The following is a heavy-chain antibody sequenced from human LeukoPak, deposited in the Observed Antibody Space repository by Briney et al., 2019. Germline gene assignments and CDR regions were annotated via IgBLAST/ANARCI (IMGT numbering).Heavy chain of an antibody. CDR2: IKSKTDGGTA. CDR3: TTADSSGRFLIDY. J-gene: IGHJ4*02. Sequence: GGSLRLSCAASGFAFTNAWMNWVRQAPGKGLEWVGRIKSKTDGGTADYAAPVKGRFTISRDDSKNTLYLQVNSLKTEDTAVYYCTTADSSGRFLIDYWGQGTLVTVSS. V-gene: IGHV3-15*07. D-gene: IGHD3-22*01. CDR1: GFAFTNAW.